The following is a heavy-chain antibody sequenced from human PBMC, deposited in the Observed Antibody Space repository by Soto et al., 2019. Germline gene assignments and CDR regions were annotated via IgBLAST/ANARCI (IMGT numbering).Heavy chain of an antibody. D-gene: IGHD1-1*01. CDR3: VRGGILEANRPYYYYGLDV. CDR2: VSPYNGNT. J-gene: IGHJ6*02. V-gene: IGHV1-18*01. CDR1: GYAFSTYG. Sequence: ASVKVSCKVFGYAFSTYGLSWVRQAPGQGLEWMGWVSPYNGNTYYAPGLQGRVTMTTDTSTNTAYMSLRSLRSDDTAIYYCVRGGILEANRPYYYYGLDVWGQGTPVTVSS.